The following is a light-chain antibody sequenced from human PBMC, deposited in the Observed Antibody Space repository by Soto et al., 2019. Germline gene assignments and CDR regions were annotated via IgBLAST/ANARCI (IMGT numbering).Light chain of an antibody. CDR3: QKYDNRPFS. Sequence: EIMMSQSPATLFVSPGDRATLSCRASQGVRTNLSWYQQKSGESPRLLIYDVSHMQTGVPARFSGSGSETDFTLTISGLQSEDSAGYCCQKYDNRPFSFGHGTRLEI. V-gene: IGKV3-15*01. CDR1: QGVRTN. CDR2: DVS. J-gene: IGKJ5*01.